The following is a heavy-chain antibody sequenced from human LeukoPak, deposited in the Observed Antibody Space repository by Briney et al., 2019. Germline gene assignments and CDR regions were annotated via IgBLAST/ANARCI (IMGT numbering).Heavy chain of an antibody. CDR2: ISGSGGST. D-gene: IGHD6-19*01. CDR3: AKDLLYSSGWYKGIPYFDH. J-gene: IGHJ4*02. CDR1: GFTFSSYA. V-gene: IGHV3-23*01. Sequence: PGGSLRLSCAASGFTFSSYAMSWVRQAPGKGLEWVSAISGSGGSTYYADSVKGRFTISRDNSKNTLYLQMNSLRAEDTAVYYCAKDLLYSSGWYKGIPYFDHWGQGTLVTVSS.